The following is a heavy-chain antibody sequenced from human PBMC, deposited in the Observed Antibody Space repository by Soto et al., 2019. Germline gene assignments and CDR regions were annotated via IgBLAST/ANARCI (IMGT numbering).Heavy chain of an antibody. Sequence: QVQLVQSGAEVRKPGASVKVSCKASGYTFTSYGITWVRQAPGQGLEWMGWISAYNGNTNYAQKIQGRVTMTTDTPTGKAYMQLRSLRHAATAVYYGATGGAAAPPGGAFDHWGQGTLVTVSS. CDR2: ISAYNGNT. CDR1: GYTFTSYG. J-gene: IGHJ4*02. D-gene: IGHD6-6*01. CDR3: ATGGAAAPPGGAFDH. V-gene: IGHV1-18*01.